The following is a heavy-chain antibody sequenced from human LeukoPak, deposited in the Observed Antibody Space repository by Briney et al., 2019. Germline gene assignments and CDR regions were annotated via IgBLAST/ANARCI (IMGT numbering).Heavy chain of an antibody. CDR2: INPNSGGT. Sequence: ASVKVSCKASGYTFTGYYMHWVRQAPGQGLEWMGWINPNSGGTNYAQKFQGWVTMTRDTSISTAYMELGRLRSDDTAVYYCARDVAAAGPTYFDYWGQGTLVTVSS. J-gene: IGHJ4*02. CDR3: ARDVAAAGPTYFDY. D-gene: IGHD6-13*01. CDR1: GYTFTGYY. V-gene: IGHV1-2*04.